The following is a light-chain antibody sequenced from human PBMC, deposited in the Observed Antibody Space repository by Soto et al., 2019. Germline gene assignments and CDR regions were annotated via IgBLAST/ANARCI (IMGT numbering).Light chain of an antibody. Sequence: DIVLTQSPCTLSLSPGERATLSCRASQSVSSSYLAWYQQKPGQAPRLLIYGASSRATGIPDRFSGSGSGTDFTLTISRLEPEDFAVYYCQQYGSSPLTFGGGTKVDIK. CDR3: QQYGSSPLT. CDR1: QSVSSSY. CDR2: GAS. J-gene: IGKJ4*01. V-gene: IGKV3-20*01.